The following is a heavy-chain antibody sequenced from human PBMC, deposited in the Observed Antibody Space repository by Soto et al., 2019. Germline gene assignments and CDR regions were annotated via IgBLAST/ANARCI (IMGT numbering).Heavy chain of an antibody. Sequence: GGSLRLSCAASGFTFSSYSMNWVRQAPGKGLEWVSYISSSSSTIYYADSVKGRFTISRDNAKNSLYLQMNSLRDEDTAVYYCARAGPRTFWSGYYTPLIFGLDYWGQGTLVTVSS. J-gene: IGHJ4*02. V-gene: IGHV3-48*02. CDR3: ARAGPRTFWSGYYTPLIFGLDY. CDR1: GFTFSSYS. CDR2: ISSSSSTI. D-gene: IGHD3-3*01.